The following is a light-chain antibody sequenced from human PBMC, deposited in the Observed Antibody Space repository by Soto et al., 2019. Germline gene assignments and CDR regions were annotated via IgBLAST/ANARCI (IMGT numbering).Light chain of an antibody. J-gene: IGKJ1*01. CDR2: EVS. CDR1: QSLIHSDGNTY. CDR3: VQGTHWPWT. Sequence: DVVMPQSPLSLPVTLGQPASISCRSSQSLIHSDGNTYLNWFQQRPGQSPRRLIYEVSDRDSGVTDRFRGSGSVTDFTLKISRVEAEDVGVYYCVQGTHWPWTFGQGTEVEIK. V-gene: IGKV2-30*02.